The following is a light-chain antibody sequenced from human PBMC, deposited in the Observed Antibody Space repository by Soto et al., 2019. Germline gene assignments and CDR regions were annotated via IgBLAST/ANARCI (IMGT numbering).Light chain of an antibody. CDR1: QNVYTW. J-gene: IGKJ2*01. V-gene: IGKV1-5*03. CDR3: QQYSRLYT. Sequence: DNQMTQSPSTLSASVGDRVTISCRASQNVYTWLAWYQQKPGKAPKFLIYKASVLETGVPSRFSGNGSGTEFTLTISSLQPDDFATYYCQQYSRLYTFGQGTKLEIK. CDR2: KAS.